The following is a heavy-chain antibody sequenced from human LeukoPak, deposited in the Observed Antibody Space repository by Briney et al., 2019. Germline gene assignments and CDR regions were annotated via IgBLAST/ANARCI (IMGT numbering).Heavy chain of an antibody. D-gene: IGHD3-10*01. J-gene: IGHJ6*03. CDR1: GYTLTELS. CDR3: ATLGDYYYMDV. V-gene: IGHV1-24*01. Sequence: ASVNVSCKVSGYTLTELSMHWVGQAPGKGLEWMGGFDPEDGETIYAQKFQGRVTMTEDTSTDTAYMELSSLRSEDTAVYYCATLGDYYYMDVWGKGTTVTVSS. CDR2: FDPEDGET.